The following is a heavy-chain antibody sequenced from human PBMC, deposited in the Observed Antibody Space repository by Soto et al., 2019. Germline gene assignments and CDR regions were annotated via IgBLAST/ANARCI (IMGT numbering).Heavy chain of an antibody. D-gene: IGHD3-16*01. CDR2: ISGSDGST. Sequence: EVQLLESGGGLVQPGGSLRLSCAASGFTLSNYGMNWVRQAPGKGLEWVSGISGSDGSTYYADSVKGRFTISRDNSKNTLYLQMNTLMAEDTAVYYCAKDKYYYGGQGTLVTVSS. J-gene: IGHJ4*02. V-gene: IGHV3-23*01. CDR3: AKDKYYY. CDR1: GFTLSNYG.